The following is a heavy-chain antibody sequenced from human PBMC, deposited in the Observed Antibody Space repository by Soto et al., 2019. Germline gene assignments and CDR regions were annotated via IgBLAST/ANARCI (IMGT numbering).Heavy chain of an antibody. CDR2: ISGTGDST. J-gene: IGHJ4*02. CDR3: AKDRVVVVTSASDY. D-gene: IGHD2-15*01. CDR1: GFTFSSHA. V-gene: IGHV3-23*01. Sequence: GGSLRLSCAASGFTFSSHAMSWVRQAPGKGLEWVSGISGTGDSTYYADSVKGLFTISRDNSRNTIYLQMNNLGGEDTAGYYWAKDRVVVVTSASDYWGQGTPVTVSS.